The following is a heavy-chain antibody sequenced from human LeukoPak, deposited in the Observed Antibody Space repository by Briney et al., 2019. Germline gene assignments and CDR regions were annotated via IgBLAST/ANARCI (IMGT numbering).Heavy chain of an antibody. D-gene: IGHD6-13*01. Sequence: SETLSLTCTVSGGSISSSSYYWGWIRQPPGKGLEWIGSIYYSGSTYYNPSLKSRVTISVDTSKNQFSLKLSSVTAADTAVYYCARVKYRSSWYEGDWFDPWGQGTMVTVSS. CDR2: IYYSGST. J-gene: IGHJ3*01. CDR3: ARVKYRSSWYEGDWFDP. V-gene: IGHV4-39*07. CDR1: GGSISSSSYY.